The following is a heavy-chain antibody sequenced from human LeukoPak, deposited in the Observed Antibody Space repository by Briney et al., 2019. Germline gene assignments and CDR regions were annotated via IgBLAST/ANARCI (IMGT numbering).Heavy chain of an antibody. V-gene: IGHV3-23*01. Sequence: GGSLRLSCAASGFTFSSYAMSWVRQAPGKGLEWVSAISGSGGSTYYADSVKGRFTISRDNSKNTLYLQMNSLRAEDRAVYYCAKDEYSSSWYVMDAFDIWGQGTMVTVSS. CDR2: ISGSGGST. CDR1: GFTFSSYA. J-gene: IGHJ3*02. D-gene: IGHD6-13*01. CDR3: AKDEYSSSWYVMDAFDI.